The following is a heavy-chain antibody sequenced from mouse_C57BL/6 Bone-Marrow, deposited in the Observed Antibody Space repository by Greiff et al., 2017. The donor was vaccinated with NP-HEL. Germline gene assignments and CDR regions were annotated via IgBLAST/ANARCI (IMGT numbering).Heavy chain of an antibody. Sequence: VQLQQSGAELVRPGASVKLSCTASGFNITDYYMHWVKQRPEQGLEWIGWIDPEDGDTEYAPKFQGKATMTADTSSNTAYLQLSSLTSEDTAVFYCATGVYYEYDDYGMDYWGQGTSVTVTA. CDR2: IDPEDGDT. J-gene: IGHJ4*01. CDR1: GFNITDYY. D-gene: IGHD2-4*01. CDR3: ATGVYYEYDDYGMDY. V-gene: IGHV14-1*01.